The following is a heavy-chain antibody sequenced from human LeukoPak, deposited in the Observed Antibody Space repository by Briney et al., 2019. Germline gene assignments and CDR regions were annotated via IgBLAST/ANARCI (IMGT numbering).Heavy chain of an antibody. CDR3: TRGSPGYSSSWLDF. CDR2: ISYDGSNK. Sequence: AGGSLRLSCAASGFTFSSYAMHWVRQAPGKGLEWVAVISYDGSNKYYADSVKGRFTISRDDAKNTLYLQMSSLSVDDTAIYYCTRGSPGYSSSWLDFWGQGILVTVSS. V-gene: IGHV3-30-3*01. J-gene: IGHJ4*02. D-gene: IGHD6-13*01. CDR1: GFTFSSYA.